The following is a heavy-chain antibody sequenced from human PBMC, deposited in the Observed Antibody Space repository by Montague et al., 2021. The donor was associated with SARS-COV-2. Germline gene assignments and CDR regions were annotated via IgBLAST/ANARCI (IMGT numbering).Heavy chain of an antibody. D-gene: IGHD6-13*01. CDR1: GDSINNYY. V-gene: IGHV4-59*12. CDR2: INYSGST. Sequence: SETLSLTCTVSGDSINNYYWSWIRQPPGKGLEWIGYINYSGSTHXNPSLQSRVTLSIDTSKNQFSLRLTSVTAADTAMYFCARAPIYRCSWYAYFDCWGQGTLVTVSS. CDR3: ARAPIYRCSWYAYFDC. J-gene: IGHJ4*02.